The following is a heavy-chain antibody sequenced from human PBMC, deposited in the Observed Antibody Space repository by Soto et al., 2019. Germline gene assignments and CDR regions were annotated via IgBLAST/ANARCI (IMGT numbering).Heavy chain of an antibody. V-gene: IGHV4-59*01. J-gene: IGHJ4*02. CDR1: GFTFTNNW. D-gene: IGHD1-26*01. Sequence: VHLVNSGGGFVQPGGSLRLSCAVSGFTFTNNWMSWVRQAPGKGLEWIGYVYYDGTTNYNPSLKNRVTISLDTSKNQFSLKVTSVTAADTAVYYCARRVGATPPRDWGQGTLVTVSS. CDR3: ARRVGATPPRD. CDR2: VYYDGTT.